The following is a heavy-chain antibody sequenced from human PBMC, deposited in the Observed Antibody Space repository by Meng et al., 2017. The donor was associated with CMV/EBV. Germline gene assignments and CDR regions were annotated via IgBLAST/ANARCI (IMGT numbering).Heavy chain of an antibody. J-gene: IGHJ4*02. CDR3: ARDNRRGGVDY. V-gene: IGHV4-30-4*08. CDR2: IYYSGST. CDR1: GGSISSGDYY. Sequence: LDESGLVPVKPSQTLSLTCTFSGGSISSGDYYWSWLRQPPGKGLEWIGYIYYSGSTYYNPSLKSRVTISVDTSKNQFSLKLSSVTAADTAVYYCARDNRRGGVDYWGQGTLVTVSS. D-gene: IGHD3-3*01.